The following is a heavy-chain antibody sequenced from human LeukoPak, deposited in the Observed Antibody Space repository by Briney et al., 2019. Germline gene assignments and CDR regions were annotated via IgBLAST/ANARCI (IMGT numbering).Heavy chain of an antibody. Sequence: GGSLRLSCAASGFTFSSYSMNWVRQAPGKGLEWVSSISSSSSYIYYADSVKGRFTISRDNAKNSLYLQMNSLRAEDTAVYYCARNLRVAASIDYWGQGTLVTVSS. V-gene: IGHV3-21*01. CDR1: GFTFSSYS. D-gene: IGHD2-15*01. CDR2: ISSSSSYI. CDR3: ARNLRVAASIDY. J-gene: IGHJ4*02.